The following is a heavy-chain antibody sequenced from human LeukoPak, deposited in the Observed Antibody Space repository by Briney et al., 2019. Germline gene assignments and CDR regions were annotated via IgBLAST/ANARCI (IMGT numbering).Heavy chain of an antibody. CDR3: AKSDCSSLYCYVLDF. D-gene: IGHD3-16*02. J-gene: IGHJ4*02. V-gene: IGHV3-23*01. CDR1: GFTFSDYY. Sequence: GGSLRLSCAASGFTFSDYYMSWIRQAPGKGLEWVSAMSGDVTATYYADSVKGRLTISRDTSKSTLFLQMSGLRAEDTATYYCAKSDCSSLYCYVLDFWGQGTLVTVSS. CDR2: MSGDVTAT.